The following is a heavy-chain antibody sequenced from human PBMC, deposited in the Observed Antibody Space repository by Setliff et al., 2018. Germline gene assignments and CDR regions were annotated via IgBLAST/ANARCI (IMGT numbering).Heavy chain of an antibody. V-gene: IGHV3-7*01. CDR3: ASPQAVGNYLGH. J-gene: IGHJ1*01. CDR1: GFTFSNHW. Sequence: GGSLRLSCAASGFTFSNHWMTWVRQAPGKGLEWVANIKQDGSDKYYVDSVKGRFTVSRDNAKNSLYLQMSSLRAEGTAIYYCASPQAVGNYLGHWGQGTLVTVSS. D-gene: IGHD6-19*01. CDR2: IKQDGSDK.